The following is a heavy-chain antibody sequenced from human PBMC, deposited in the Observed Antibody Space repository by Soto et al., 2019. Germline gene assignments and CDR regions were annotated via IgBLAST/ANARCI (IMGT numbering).Heavy chain of an antibody. J-gene: IGHJ4*02. CDR2: MYYSGIT. CDR1: GAPVSSETHF. CDR3: AREDMSGTYYFDY. Sequence: PWDTLSLTCTVSGAPVSSETHFWTWIRQPPGKGLEWIGYMYYSGITNSNPALKSRVTLSVDRSRNQFSLSLNSVTAADTAVYYCAREDMSGTYYFDYWGPGTQVTVSS. D-gene: IGHD1-26*01. V-gene: IGHV4-61*01.